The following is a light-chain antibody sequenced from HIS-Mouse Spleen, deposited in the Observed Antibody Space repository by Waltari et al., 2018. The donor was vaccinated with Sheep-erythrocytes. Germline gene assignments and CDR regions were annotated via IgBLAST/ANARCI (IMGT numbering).Light chain of an antibody. CDR3: SSYAGSNNWV. CDR1: SSDVGGYNY. Sequence: QSALTQPPSASGSPGQSATISCTGTSSDVGGYNYVPWYQQHQGKAPKLMIYEVSRRPSGVPDCFSGSTSGNTSSLTVSGLQAEDEADYYCSSYAGSNNWVFGGGTKLTVL. J-gene: IGLJ3*02. V-gene: IGLV2-8*01. CDR2: EVS.